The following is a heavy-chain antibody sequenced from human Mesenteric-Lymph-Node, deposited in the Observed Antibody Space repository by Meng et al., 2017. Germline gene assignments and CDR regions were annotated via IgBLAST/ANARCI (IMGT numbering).Heavy chain of an antibody. CDR3: ARYYYDSSGVTWIDP. V-gene: IGHV4-31*03. D-gene: IGHD3-22*01. Sequence: QLQESGPGLVKPSQTLSLTCTVSGDSISIGDHYWSWSRQHPGKGLEWIGYFYFSGDTYYNPSLKSRVSISVDTSKNQFSLRLSSVTAADTAVYYCARYYYDSSGVTWIDPWGQGTLVTVSS. CDR1: GDSISIGDHY. J-gene: IGHJ5*02. CDR2: FYFSGDT.